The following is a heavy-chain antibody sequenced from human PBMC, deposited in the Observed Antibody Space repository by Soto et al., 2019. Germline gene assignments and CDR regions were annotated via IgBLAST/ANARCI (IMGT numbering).Heavy chain of an antibody. CDR3: GRPTQSYRYGMDV. V-gene: IGHV1-69*08. CDR1: GATFSSNS. J-gene: IGHJ6*02. CDR2: IMPIIDTA. Sequence: QVQLVQSGAEVKKPGSSVKVSCKASGATFSSNSVNWVRQAPGQGLEWMGRIMPIIDTATYAQKFQGRVTITADKSTSTADMELSSLTSDDTAVYYCGRPTQSYRYGMDVWGQGTTVTVSS.